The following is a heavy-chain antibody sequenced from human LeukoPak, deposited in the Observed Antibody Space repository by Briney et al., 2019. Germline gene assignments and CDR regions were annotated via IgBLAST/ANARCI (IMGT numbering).Heavy chain of an antibody. Sequence: GESLKISCKGSGYSFTSYWIGWVRQMPGKGLEWMGIIFPADSDTRYRPSFQGQVTISADKSIGTVYLQWSSLKASDTAMYYCARRGWASGYFEFWGQGTLVTVSS. CDR2: IFPADSDT. CDR1: GYSFTSYW. CDR3: ARRGWASGYFEF. J-gene: IGHJ4*02. V-gene: IGHV5-51*01. D-gene: IGHD1-26*01.